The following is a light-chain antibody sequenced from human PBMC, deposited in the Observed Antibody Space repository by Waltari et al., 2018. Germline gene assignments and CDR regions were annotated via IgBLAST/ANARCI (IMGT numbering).Light chain of an antibody. CDR2: DTS. Sequence: SCSASQSVDMYLAWYQQRPGQAPRLLIYDTSNRATDIPARFSGSGSGTDFTLTISSLEPEDFAVYYCQQRRNWPLTFGGGTKVEIK. CDR1: QSVDMY. V-gene: IGKV3-11*01. CDR3: QQRRNWPLT. J-gene: IGKJ4*01.